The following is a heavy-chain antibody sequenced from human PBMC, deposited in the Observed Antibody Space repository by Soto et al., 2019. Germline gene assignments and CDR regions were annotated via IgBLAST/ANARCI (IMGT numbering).Heavy chain of an antibody. CDR2: ISGGGGSTYYA. CDR3: AKGITGTTGGTFDY. V-gene: IGHV3-23*01. D-gene: IGHD1-7*01. CDR1: GFTLSNYA. Sequence: GGSLRLSCAASGFTLSNYAMSWVRQAPGKGLEWVSGISGGGGSTYYAYYADSVEGRFTISRDSSKNTLYLQMNSLRAEDTAVYYCAKGITGTTGGTFDYWGQGTLVTVSS. J-gene: IGHJ4*02.